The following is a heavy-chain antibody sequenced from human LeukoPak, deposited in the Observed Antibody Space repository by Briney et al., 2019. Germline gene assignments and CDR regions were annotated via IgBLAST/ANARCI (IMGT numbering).Heavy chain of an antibody. CDR1: GGSISGYY. CDR3: ARDGGPNFDY. Sequence: SETVSLTCTASGGSISGYYWSWIRQPPGKGLEWIGYIYYSGSTNYNPSLKSRVTISLDTSKNQFSLKLTSVTAADTAMYYCARDGGPNFDYWGQGTLVTVSS. V-gene: IGHV4-59*01. CDR2: IYYSGST. D-gene: IGHD3-16*01. J-gene: IGHJ4*02.